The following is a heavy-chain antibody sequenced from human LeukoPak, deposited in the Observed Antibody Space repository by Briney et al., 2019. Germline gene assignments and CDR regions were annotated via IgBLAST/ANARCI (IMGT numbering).Heavy chain of an antibody. J-gene: IGHJ4*02. V-gene: IGHV4-59*01. D-gene: IGHD6-19*01. Sequence: PSETLSLTCTVSGGSISSYYWSWIRQPPGKGLEWIGYIYYSGSTNYNPSLKSQVNLSVDPSKNQFSLKLSSVTAADTAVYYCARGVAVAGYFDYWGQGTLVTVSS. CDR1: GGSISSYY. CDR2: IYYSGST. CDR3: ARGVAVAGYFDY.